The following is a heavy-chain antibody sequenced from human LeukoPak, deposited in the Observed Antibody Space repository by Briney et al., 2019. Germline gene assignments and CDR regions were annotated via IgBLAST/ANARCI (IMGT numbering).Heavy chain of an antibody. D-gene: IGHD6-19*01. J-gene: IGHJ5*02. Sequence: SVKVSCKASGGTFSSYAIGWVRQAPGQGLEWMGRIIPIFGTANYAQKFQGRVTITTDESTSTAYMELSSLRSEDTAVYYCARDHSSGWYGGCRCWFDPWGQGTLVTVSS. CDR2: IIPIFGTA. CDR3: ARDHSSGWYGGCRCWFDP. V-gene: IGHV1-69*05. CDR1: GGTFSSYA.